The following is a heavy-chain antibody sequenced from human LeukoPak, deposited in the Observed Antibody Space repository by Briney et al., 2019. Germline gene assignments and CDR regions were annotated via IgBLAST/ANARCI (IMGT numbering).Heavy chain of an antibody. Sequence: GGSLRLSCAASGFTFSSYSMNWVRQAPGKGLEWVSSISSSTSYIYYADSVKGRFTISRDNAKNTLYLQMNSLRAEDTAVYYCARPPLGVAGIVNLWGQGTLVAVSS. CDR3: ARPPLGVAGIVNL. CDR2: ISSSTSYI. CDR1: GFTFSSYS. V-gene: IGHV3-21*03. J-gene: IGHJ5*02. D-gene: IGHD6-19*01.